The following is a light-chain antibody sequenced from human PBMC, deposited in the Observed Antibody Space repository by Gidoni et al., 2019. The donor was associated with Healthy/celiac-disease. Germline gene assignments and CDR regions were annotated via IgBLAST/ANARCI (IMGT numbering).Light chain of an antibody. CDR2: WAS. CDR1: KSVLYSSNNKNY. J-gene: IGKJ1*01. CDR3: QQYYSTPWT. V-gene: IGKV4-1*01. Sequence: DIVMTQSPDSLAVSLGERATINCKSSKSVLYSSNNKNYLAWYQQKPGQPSKLLIYWASTRESGVPDRFSGSGSGTDFTLTISSLQAEDVAVYYCQQYYSTPWTFXQXTKVEI.